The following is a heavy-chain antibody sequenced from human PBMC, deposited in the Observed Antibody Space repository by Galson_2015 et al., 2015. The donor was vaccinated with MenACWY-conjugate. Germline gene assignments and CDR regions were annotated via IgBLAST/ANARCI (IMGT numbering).Heavy chain of an antibody. V-gene: IGHV1-18*01. CDR3: ARDLDARMIVVASFDY. J-gene: IGHJ4*02. CDR1: GYTFTSYG. D-gene: IGHD3-22*01. Sequence: SVKVSCKASGYTFTSYGISWVRQAPGQGLEWMGWISAYNGNTNYAQKLQGRVTMTTDTSTSTAYVELRSLRSDDTAVYYCARDLDARMIVVASFDYWGQGTLVTVSS. CDR2: ISAYNGNT.